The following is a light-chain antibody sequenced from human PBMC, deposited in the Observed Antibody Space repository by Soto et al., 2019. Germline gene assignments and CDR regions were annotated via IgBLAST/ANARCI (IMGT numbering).Light chain of an antibody. CDR1: SNDIGTSDL. V-gene: IGLV2-23*01. CDR2: DGN. Sequence: QSALTQPASVSGSPGQSITVSCTETSNDIGTSDLVSWYQQHPGKGPKLIIYDGNKRPSGVSNRLSGSKSGNTASLTISGLQAEDEADYFCCSYSGSGTDVFGTGTKLTVL. CDR3: CSYSGSGTDV. J-gene: IGLJ1*01.